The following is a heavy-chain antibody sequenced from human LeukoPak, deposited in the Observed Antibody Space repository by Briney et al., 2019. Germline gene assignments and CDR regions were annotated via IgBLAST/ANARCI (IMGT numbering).Heavy chain of an antibody. CDR3: AKDGSYYDILTGYYQDY. V-gene: IGHV3-15*01. CDR1: GFAFSNAW. D-gene: IGHD3-9*01. CDR2: IKSKTDGGTT. J-gene: IGHJ4*02. Sequence: GGSLRLSCAASGFAFSNAWMNWVRQTPGKGLEWVGRIKSKTDGGTTDYAAPVKGRFTISRDDSKNTLYLQMNSLRAEDTAVYYCAKDGSYYDILTGYYQDYWGQGTLVTVSS.